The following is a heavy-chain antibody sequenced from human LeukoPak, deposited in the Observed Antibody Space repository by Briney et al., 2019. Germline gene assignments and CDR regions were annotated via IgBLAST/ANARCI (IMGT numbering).Heavy chain of an antibody. Sequence: SQTLSLTCTVSGGSNSSGGYYWSWIRQHPGKGLEWIGYIYYSGSTYYNPSLKSRVTISVDTSKNQFSLKLSSVTAADTAVYYCAREWWAATGWKEDYYFDYWGQGTLVTVSS. V-gene: IGHV4-31*03. CDR3: AREWWAATGWKEDYYFDY. CDR2: IYYSGST. J-gene: IGHJ4*02. D-gene: IGHD2-15*01. CDR1: GGSNSSGGYY.